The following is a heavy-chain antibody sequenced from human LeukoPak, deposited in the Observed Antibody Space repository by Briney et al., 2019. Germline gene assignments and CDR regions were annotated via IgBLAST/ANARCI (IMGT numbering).Heavy chain of an antibody. CDR1: GGSISSGSYF. V-gene: IGHV4-61*02. Sequence: SETLSLTCTVSGGSISSGSYFWSWIRQPAGKGLEWIGRIYTSGSTNYNPSLKSRVTISVDTSKNQFSLKLSSVTAADTAVYYCARDRAIFGVVIHYYFDYWGQGTLVTVSS. CDR3: ARDRAIFGVVIHYYFDY. D-gene: IGHD3-3*01. CDR2: IYTSGST. J-gene: IGHJ4*02.